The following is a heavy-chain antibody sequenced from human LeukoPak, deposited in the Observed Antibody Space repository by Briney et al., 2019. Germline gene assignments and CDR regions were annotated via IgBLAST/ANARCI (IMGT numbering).Heavy chain of an antibody. J-gene: IGHJ5*02. CDR1: GFTFSSYW. V-gene: IGHV3-74*01. CDR2: IDRDGRST. D-gene: IGHD1-26*01. CDR3: ARDRGSTNWFDP. Sequence: GGSLRLSCAASGFTFSSYWMSWVRQAPGKGLVWVSHIDRDGRSTNYAGSVKGRFTISRDNARNTLFLQMNSLRVEDTAVYYCARDRGSTNWFDPWGQGTLVTVSS.